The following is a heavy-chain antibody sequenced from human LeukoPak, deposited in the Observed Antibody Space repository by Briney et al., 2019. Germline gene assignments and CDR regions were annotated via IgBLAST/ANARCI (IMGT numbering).Heavy chain of an antibody. CDR1: GGTFSSYA. V-gene: IGHV1-69*05. J-gene: IGHJ4*02. D-gene: IGHD3-16*02. CDR3: ARGFTVYRLSLDY. Sequence: SVKVSCKASGGTFSSYAISWVRQAPGQGLEWMGGIIPIFGTANYAQKFQGSVTMTRDTSTSTVYMELSSLRSEDTAVYYCARGFTVYRLSLDYWGQGTLVTVSS. CDR2: IIPIFGTA.